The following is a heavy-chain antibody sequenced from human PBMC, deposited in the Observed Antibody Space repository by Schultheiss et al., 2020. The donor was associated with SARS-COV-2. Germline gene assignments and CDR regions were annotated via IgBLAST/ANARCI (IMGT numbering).Heavy chain of an antibody. V-gene: IGHV4-61*01. CDR3: ARGRQLVPFDY. D-gene: IGHD6-13*01. CDR1: GGSVSSGSYY. CDR2: VYYSGST. J-gene: IGHJ4*02. Sequence: SETLSLTCTVSGGSVSSGSYYWSWIRQPPGKGLEWIGYVYYSGSTNYNPSLKSRVTISVDTSKNQFSLKLSSVTAADTAVYYCARGRQLVPFDYWGQGTLVTVPS.